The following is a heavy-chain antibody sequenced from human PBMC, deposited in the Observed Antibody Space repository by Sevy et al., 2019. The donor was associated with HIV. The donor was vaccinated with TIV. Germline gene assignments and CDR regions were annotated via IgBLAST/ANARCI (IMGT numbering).Heavy chain of an antibody. D-gene: IGHD3-9*01. V-gene: IGHV3-30*18. CDR1: GISFTTSG. J-gene: IGHJ6*02. Sequence: GGSLRLSCVVSGISFTTSGMHWVRQAPGKGLEWVAVISYHGRDKFYAESVKGRSTISRDNSKNMLYLQMISLRAEDTAVYYCAKDFTGYNGMDVWGQGTMVTVSS. CDR3: AKDFTGYNGMDV. CDR2: ISYHGRDK.